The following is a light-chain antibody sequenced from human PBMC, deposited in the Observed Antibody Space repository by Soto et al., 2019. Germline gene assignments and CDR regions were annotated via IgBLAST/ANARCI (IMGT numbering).Light chain of an antibody. CDR1: NSNIGSNT. Sequence: QSVLTQPPSASGTPGQRVTISCSGSNSNIGSNTVNWYQQLPGTAPKLHIYYDNLRPSGVPDRISGSKSGTSVSLAISGLQSDDEADYYCAAWDDSLNGRVFGTGTKVTVL. CDR2: YDN. J-gene: IGLJ1*01. CDR3: AAWDDSLNGRV. V-gene: IGLV1-44*01.